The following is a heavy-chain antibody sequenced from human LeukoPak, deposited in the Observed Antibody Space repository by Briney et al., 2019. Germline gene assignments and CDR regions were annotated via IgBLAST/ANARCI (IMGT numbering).Heavy chain of an antibody. Sequence: ASVKVSCKASGYTFTNYAMHWVRQAPGQRLEWMGWINGGNGNTKYSQEFQGRVTITRDTSASTAYMELSSLRAEDMAVYYCARDGITTTGSESYYYYYMDVWGKGTTVTVSS. CDR3: ARDGITTTGSESYYYYYMDV. V-gene: IGHV1-3*03. CDR2: INGGNGNT. J-gene: IGHJ6*03. D-gene: IGHD6-13*01. CDR1: GYTFTNYA.